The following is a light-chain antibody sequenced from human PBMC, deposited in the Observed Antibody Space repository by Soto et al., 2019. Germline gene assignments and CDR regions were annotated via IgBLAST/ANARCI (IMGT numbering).Light chain of an antibody. J-gene: IGKJ1*01. V-gene: IGKV3-20*01. CDR2: SIS. Sequence: IVLTQSPGTLSLSPGERATLSCRASQTITGRSLAWYQQKPGQAPRLLITSISNRATGIPDRFSGSGSGADFTLPITRLEPEDFAVYYCQRYQNSRTFGKGTKV. CDR3: QRYQNSRT. CDR1: QTITGRS.